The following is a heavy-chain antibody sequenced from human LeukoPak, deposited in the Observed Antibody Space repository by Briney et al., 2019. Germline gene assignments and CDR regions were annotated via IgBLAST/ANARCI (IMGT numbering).Heavy chain of an antibody. CDR3: ARRGSWESGSYDY. Sequence: SETLSLTCTVSGGSISSGSYYWSWIRQPAGQGLEWIGRFYTSGSTNYNPSLKSRVTISVDTSKNEFSLQLRSVTAADTAVYYCARRGSWESGSYDYWGQGTLVTVSS. CDR1: GGSISSGSYY. CDR2: FYTSGST. V-gene: IGHV4-61*02. J-gene: IGHJ4*02. D-gene: IGHD1-26*01.